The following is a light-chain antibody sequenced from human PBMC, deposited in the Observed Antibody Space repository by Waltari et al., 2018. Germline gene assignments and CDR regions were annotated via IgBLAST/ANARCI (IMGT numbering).Light chain of an antibody. CDR2: DAS. J-gene: IGKJ4*01. V-gene: IGKV1-33*01. CDR3: QQYDNLPLT. Sequence: DIQMTQSPSSLSASVGDRVTLTCQASQDISNYLNWYQQKPGKAPKLLIYDASNLETGVPSRFSGSGSGTDFTFTISSLQPEDIGTYYCQQYDNLPLTFGGGTKVEIK. CDR1: QDISNY.